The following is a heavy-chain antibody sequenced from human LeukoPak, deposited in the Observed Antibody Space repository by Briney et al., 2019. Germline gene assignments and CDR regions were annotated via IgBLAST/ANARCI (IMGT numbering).Heavy chain of an antibody. D-gene: IGHD5-12*01. CDR2: IYHSGST. Sequence: SETLSLTCAVSGGSISSGGYSWSWIRQPPGKGLEWIGYIYHSGSTYYNPSLKSRVTISVDRSKNQFSLKLSSVTAADTAVYYCARGGERSGYDLDYWGQGTLVTVSS. V-gene: IGHV4-30-2*01. CDR1: GGSISSGGYS. CDR3: ARGGERSGYDLDY. J-gene: IGHJ4*02.